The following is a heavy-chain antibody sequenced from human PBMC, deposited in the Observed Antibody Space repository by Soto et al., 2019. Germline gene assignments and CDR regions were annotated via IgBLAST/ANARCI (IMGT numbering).Heavy chain of an antibody. CDR2: IKSDGGGT. CDR1: GFNFNTTW. J-gene: IGHJ4*02. V-gene: IGHV3-74*01. Sequence: EVQLVESGGGLVQPGGSLKLSCVASGFNFNTTWMHWVRQVPGKGLVWVARIKSDGGGTSYVDSVKGRFTISRDNAKKTLYLQMNSLRDEDTAVYYCWSSPHDYWGQGTLVTVSS. CDR3: WSSPHDY.